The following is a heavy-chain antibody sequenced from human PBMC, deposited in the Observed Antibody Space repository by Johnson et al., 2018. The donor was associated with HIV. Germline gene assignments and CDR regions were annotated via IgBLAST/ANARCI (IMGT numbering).Heavy chain of an antibody. V-gene: IGHV3-48*01. CDR2: ISNSGSTI. J-gene: IGHJ3*02. CDR3: ARDAGQWLDDAFDI. Sequence: VQLVESGGGVVQPGGSLRLSCAASGFTFSSYAMHWVRQAPGKGLEWISYISNSGSTIYYADSEKGRFTISRDNSKNTLYLQMNSLRAEDTAVYDCARDAGQWLDDAFDIWGQGTMVTVSS. CDR1: GFTFSSYA. D-gene: IGHD6-19*01.